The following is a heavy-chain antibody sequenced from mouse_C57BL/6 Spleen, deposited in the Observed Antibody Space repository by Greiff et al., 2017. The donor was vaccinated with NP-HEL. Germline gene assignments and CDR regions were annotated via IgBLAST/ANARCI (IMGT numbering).Heavy chain of an antibody. V-gene: IGHV1-69*01. CDR1: GYTFTSYW. CDR2: IDPSDSYT. D-gene: IGHD2-2*01. CDR3: ARRENGYDVGFAY. Sequence: QVQLQQPGAELVMPGASVKLSCKASGYTFTSYWMHWVKQRPGQGLEWIGEIDPSDSYTNYNQKFKGKSTLTVDKSSSTAYMQLSSLTSEDSAVYYCARRENGYDVGFAYWGQGTLVTVSA. J-gene: IGHJ3*01.